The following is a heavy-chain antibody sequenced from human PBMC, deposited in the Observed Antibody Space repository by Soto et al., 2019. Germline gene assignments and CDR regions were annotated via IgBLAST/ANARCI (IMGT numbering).Heavy chain of an antibody. CDR3: ARGSGPNYYFDY. V-gene: IGHV4-34*01. D-gene: IGHD3-3*01. Sequence: SETLSLTCAVYGGSFSGYYWSWIRQPPGKGLEWIGEINHSGSTNYNPSLKSRVTISVDTSKNQFSLKLSSVTAADTAVYYCARGSGPNYYFDYWGQGTLVTVSS. J-gene: IGHJ4*02. CDR1: GGSFSGYY. CDR2: INHSGST.